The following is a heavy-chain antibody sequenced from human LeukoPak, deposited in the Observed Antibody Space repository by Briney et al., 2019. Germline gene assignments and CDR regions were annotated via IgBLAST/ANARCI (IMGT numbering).Heavy chain of an antibody. CDR3: ARQPDGSGSYYRPHMFDY. J-gene: IGHJ4*02. CDR2: IYHSGST. V-gene: IGHV4-38-2*01. Sequence: SETLSLTCAVSGYSISSGYYWGWIRQPPGKGLEWIGSIYHSGSTYYNPSLKSRVTISVATSKNQFFMKLSSVTGADTAVYSCARQPDGSGSYYRPHMFDYWGQGTLVTVSS. D-gene: IGHD3-10*01. CDR1: GYSISSGYY.